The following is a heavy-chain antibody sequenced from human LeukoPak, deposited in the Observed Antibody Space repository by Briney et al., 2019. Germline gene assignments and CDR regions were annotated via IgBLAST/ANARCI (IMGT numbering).Heavy chain of an antibody. CDR1: GFTFDDYG. V-gene: IGHV3-20*04. Sequence: PGGSLRLSCATSGFTFDDYGMSWVRHAPGKGLEWVSGINWNGGSTGYADSVKGRFTISRDNAKNSLYLHMNSLRAEDTALYYCARSARDYDFWQHLYYYYMDVWGKGTTVTVSS. CDR2: INWNGGST. D-gene: IGHD3-3*01. J-gene: IGHJ6*03. CDR3: ARSARDYDFWQHLYYYYMDV.